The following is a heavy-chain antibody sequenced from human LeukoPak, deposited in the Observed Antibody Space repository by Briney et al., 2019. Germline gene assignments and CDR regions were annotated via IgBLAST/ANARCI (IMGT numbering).Heavy chain of an antibody. Sequence: GGSLRLSCAASGFTFSNAWMSWVRQAPGKGLEWVGRIKSKTDGGTTDYAAPVKGRFTISRDDSKNTLYLQMNSLKTEDTAVYYCTTSVPTRSLVQYSSSWYEPPGYIDYWGQGTLVTVSS. CDR3: TTSVPTRSLVQYSSSWYEPPGYIDY. J-gene: IGHJ4*02. D-gene: IGHD6-13*01. CDR1: GFTFSNAW. CDR2: IKSKTDGGTT. V-gene: IGHV3-15*01.